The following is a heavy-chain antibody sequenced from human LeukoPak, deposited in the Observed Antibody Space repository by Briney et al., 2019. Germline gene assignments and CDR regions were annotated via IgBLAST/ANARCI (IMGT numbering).Heavy chain of an antibody. CDR1: GYSISSGYY. CDR3: ASTVIVVVPAASEYYFDY. V-gene: IGHV4-38-2*02. CDR2: IYHSGST. Sequence: PSETLSLTCNVSGYSISSGYYWGWIRQPPGKGLQWIGTIYHSGSTYYNPSLKSRVTISVDTSKNQFSLKLSSVTAADTAVYYCASTVIVVVPAASEYYFDYWGQGTLVTVSS. D-gene: IGHD2-2*01. J-gene: IGHJ4*02.